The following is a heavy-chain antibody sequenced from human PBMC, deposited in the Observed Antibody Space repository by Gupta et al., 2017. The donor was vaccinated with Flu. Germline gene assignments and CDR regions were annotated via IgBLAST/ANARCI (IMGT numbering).Heavy chain of an antibody. CDR3: ATERDGGQLFGY. CDR1: GFTFKDYA. D-gene: IGHD5-18*01. V-gene: IGHV3-23*01. CDR2: IRGDTYAR. J-gene: IGHJ4*02. Sequence: EVQLLESGGDLIQPGGSLRLSCAASGFTFKDYAMTWVRQAPGRGLGWVSSIRGDTYARFYEEYVRGRFTIARDNSKNTVTMKMDSLRAEDTAGYYCATERDGGQLFGYWGQGTLVTVSS.